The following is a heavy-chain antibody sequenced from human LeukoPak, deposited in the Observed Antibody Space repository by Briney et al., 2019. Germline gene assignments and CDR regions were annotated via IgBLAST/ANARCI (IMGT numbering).Heavy chain of an antibody. Sequence: SVKVSCKASGGTFSSYAISWVRQAPGQGLEWMGGIIPIFGTANYAQKFQGRVTITADESTSTAYMELSSLRSEDTAVYYCARAVVPAAISHYYYYMDVWGKGTTVTVSS. V-gene: IGHV1-69*13. CDR3: ARAVVPAAISHYYYYMDV. CDR2: IIPIFGTA. CDR1: GGTFSSYA. D-gene: IGHD2-2*01. J-gene: IGHJ6*03.